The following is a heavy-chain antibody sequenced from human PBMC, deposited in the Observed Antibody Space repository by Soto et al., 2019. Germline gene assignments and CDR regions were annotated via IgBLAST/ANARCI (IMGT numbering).Heavy chain of an antibody. CDR3: ARDWDCSGGSCYQH. Sequence: SVKVSCRASGYTFTSYGISWVRQAPGQGLEWMGWISAYNGNTNYAQKLQGRVTMTTDTSTSTAYMELRSLRSDDTAVYYCARDWDCSGGSCYQHWGQGTLVTVSS. CDR2: ISAYNGNT. J-gene: IGHJ1*01. CDR1: GYTFTSYG. D-gene: IGHD2-15*01. V-gene: IGHV1-18*01.